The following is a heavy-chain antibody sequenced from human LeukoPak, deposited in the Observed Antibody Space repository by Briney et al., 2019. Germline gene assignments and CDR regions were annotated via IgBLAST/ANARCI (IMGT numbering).Heavy chain of an antibody. J-gene: IGHJ4*02. Sequence: PGGSLRLPCAASRFTFSSYGLTWAPQAPGKGLEWVSTISDNGGSTYYADSVKGRFTNSRDNSKNSFELQMHSLSAEDTAAYYCAPSAYDYWRQGTLVTVSS. CDR2: ISDNGGST. CDR3: APSAYDY. V-gene: IGHV3-23*01. CDR1: RFTFSSYG.